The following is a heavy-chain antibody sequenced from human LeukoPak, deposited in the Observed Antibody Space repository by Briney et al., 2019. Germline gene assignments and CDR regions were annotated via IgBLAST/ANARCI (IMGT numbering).Heavy chain of an antibody. Sequence: TRGSLRLSCVASGFTFSNYWMHWVRQAPGKGLVWVSRINTDGSITSYADSVKGRFTISRDNAKNTLYLQMNSLRAEDTAVYYCVRIWEGAYWGQGTLVTVSS. J-gene: IGHJ4*02. CDR2: INTDGSIT. V-gene: IGHV3-74*01. CDR3: VRIWEGAY. D-gene: IGHD1-26*01. CDR1: GFTFSNYW.